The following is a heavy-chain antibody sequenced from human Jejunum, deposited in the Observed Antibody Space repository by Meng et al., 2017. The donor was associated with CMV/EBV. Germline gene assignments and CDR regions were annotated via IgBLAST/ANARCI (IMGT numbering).Heavy chain of an antibody. V-gene: IGHV1-2*02. CDR1: GDTPTADF. CDR3: LTYTSSSHSFGP. CDR2: INSHSDAT. D-gene: IGHD6-6*01. Sequence: CKASGDTPTADFMFWERRAPGQGLGWMGWINSHSDATQYAQKFQGRVTMTRDTSISTVYMDLSSLRSDDTADYYCLTYTSSSHSFGPWGQGTLVTVSS. J-gene: IGHJ5*02.